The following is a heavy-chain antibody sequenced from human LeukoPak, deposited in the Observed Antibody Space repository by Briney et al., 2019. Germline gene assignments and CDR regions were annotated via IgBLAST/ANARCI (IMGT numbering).Heavy chain of an antibody. D-gene: IGHD6-19*01. Sequence: ASVKVSCKASGYTFTGYYMHWVRQAPGQGLEWMGWINPNSGGTNYAQKFQGRVTMTRDTSISTAYMELSRLRSDDTAVYYCARLGAVAILTDDYWGQGTLVTVSS. CDR2: INPNSGGT. CDR3: ARLGAVAILTDDY. V-gene: IGHV1-2*02. CDR1: GYTFTGYY. J-gene: IGHJ4*02.